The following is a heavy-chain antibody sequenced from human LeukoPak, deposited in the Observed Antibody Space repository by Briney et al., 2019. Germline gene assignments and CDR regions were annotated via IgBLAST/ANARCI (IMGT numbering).Heavy chain of an antibody. CDR2: IYYSGST. Sequence: SETLSLTCTVSGGSFSSYYWSWIRQPPGKGLEWIVYIYYSGSTNYNPSLKSRVTISVDTSKNQFSLKLSSVTAADTAVYYCARSGSSWYSPIFDSWGQGTLVTVSS. D-gene: IGHD6-13*01. J-gene: IGHJ4*02. CDR1: GGSFSSYY. V-gene: IGHV4-59*08. CDR3: ARSGSSWYSPIFDS.